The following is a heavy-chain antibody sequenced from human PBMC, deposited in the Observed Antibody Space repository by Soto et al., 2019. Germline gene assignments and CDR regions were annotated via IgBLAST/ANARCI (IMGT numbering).Heavy chain of an antibody. CDR2: FYYSGST. D-gene: IGHD1-1*01. Sequence: QVQLQESGPGLVKPSETLSLTCTVSGASISVYYWNWIRQPPGKGLGWIGYFYYSGSTNYNPSLKSRVTISIDTSKNQFSLKLSSVTTADTAVYYCARGNPWDYWGQGTLVTVSS. CDR1: GASISVYY. CDR3: ARGNPWDY. V-gene: IGHV4-59*01. J-gene: IGHJ4*02.